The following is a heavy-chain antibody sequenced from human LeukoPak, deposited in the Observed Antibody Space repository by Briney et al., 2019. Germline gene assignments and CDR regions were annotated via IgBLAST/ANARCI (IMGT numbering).Heavy chain of an antibody. CDR3: VRGGSDYEYSGAS. CDR2: ISSSSSYI. D-gene: IGHD3-16*01. J-gene: IGHJ5*02. Sequence: GGSLRLSCAASGFTFSSYSMNWVRQAPGKGLEWVSSISSSSSYIYYADSVKGRFTISRDNGKNTVFLQMNSLRVEDTAVYYCVRGGSDYEYSGASWGQGTLVTVSS. CDR1: GFTFSSYS. V-gene: IGHV3-21*04.